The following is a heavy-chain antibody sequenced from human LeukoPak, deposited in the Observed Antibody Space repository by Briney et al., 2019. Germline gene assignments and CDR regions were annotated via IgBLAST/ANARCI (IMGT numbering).Heavy chain of an antibody. CDR1: GGSFSGYY. D-gene: IGHD2-2*01. CDR2: INHSGST. V-gene: IGHV4-34*01. CDR3: ARDDCSSTSCYWAYNWFDP. Sequence: SETLSLTCAVYGGSFSGYYWSWIRQPPGKGLEWIGEINHSGSTNYNPSLKSRVTMSVDTSKNQFSLKLSSVTAADTAVYYCARDDCSSTSCYWAYNWFDPWGQGTLVTVSS. J-gene: IGHJ5*02.